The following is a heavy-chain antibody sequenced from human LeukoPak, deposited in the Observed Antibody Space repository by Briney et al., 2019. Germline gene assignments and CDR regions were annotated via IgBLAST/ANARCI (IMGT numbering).Heavy chain of an antibody. Sequence: KPSETLSLTCTVSGGSISSYYWSWIRQPPGKGLEWIGNIYDRGSTKYNPSLKSRVTTSVDTSKNQFSLRLSSVTAADTAVYYCARGRTFDNWGQGTLVTVSS. V-gene: IGHV4-59*01. CDR3: ARGRTFDN. CDR1: GGSISSYY. J-gene: IGHJ4*02. CDR2: IYDRGST.